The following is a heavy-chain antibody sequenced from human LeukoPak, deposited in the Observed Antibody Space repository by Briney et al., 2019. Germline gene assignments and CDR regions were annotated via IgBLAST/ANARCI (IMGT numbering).Heavy chain of an antibody. V-gene: IGHV1-18*01. CDR2: ISAYNGNT. CDR1: GYTFNSYG. D-gene: IGHD6-19*01. CDR3: ARGPTTRIAVALRHTSNWFDP. Sequence: ASVKVSCKASGYTFNSYGISWVRQAPRQGLEWMGWISAYNGNTNYAQKLQGRVTMTTDTSTSTAYMELRSLRSDDTAVYYCARGPTTRIAVALRHTSNWFDPWGQGTLVTVSS. J-gene: IGHJ5*02.